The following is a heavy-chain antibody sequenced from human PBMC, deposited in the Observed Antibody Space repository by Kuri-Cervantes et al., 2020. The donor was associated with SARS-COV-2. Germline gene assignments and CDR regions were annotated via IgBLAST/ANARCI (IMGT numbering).Heavy chain of an antibody. Sequence: SQTLSLTCAVSGGSISSGGYSWSWIRQPPGKGLEWIGYIYHSGSTYYNPSLKSRVTISVDKSKNQFSLNLRSVTAADTAMYYCARDQQWLVRGALDVWGQGTTVTCYS. D-gene: IGHD6-19*01. CDR3: ARDQQWLVRGALDV. J-gene: IGHJ6*01. V-gene: IGHV4-30-2*01. CDR1: GGSISSGGYS. CDR2: IYHSGST.